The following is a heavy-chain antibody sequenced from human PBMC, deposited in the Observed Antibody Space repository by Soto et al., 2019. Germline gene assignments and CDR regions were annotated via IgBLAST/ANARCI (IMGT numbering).Heavy chain of an antibody. CDR2: ISYDGSNK. J-gene: IGHJ5*02. Sequence: QVQLVESGGGVVQPGRSLRLSCAASGFTFSSYAMHWVRQAPGKGLEWVAVISYDGSNKYYADSVKGRCTISRDNSKNTLYLQMNSLRAEDTAVYYCARDPQFVVVPDAMGWFDPCGQGTLVTVSS. V-gene: IGHV3-30-3*01. CDR3: ARDPQFVVVPDAMGWFDP. CDR1: GFTFSSYA. D-gene: IGHD2-2*01.